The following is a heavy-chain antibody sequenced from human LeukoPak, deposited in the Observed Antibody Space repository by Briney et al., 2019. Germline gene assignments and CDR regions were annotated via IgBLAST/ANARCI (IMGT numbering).Heavy chain of an antibody. CDR3: AKDMRYCSGGSCSLYYYYGMDV. V-gene: IGHV3-9*01. CDR2: ISWNSGSI. Sequence: GGSLRLSCAASGFTFDDYAMPWVRQAPGKGLEWVSGISWNSGSIGYADSVKGRFTISRDNAKNSLYLQMNSLRAEDTALYYCAKDMRYCSGGSCSLYYYYGMDVWGQGTTVTVSS. CDR1: GFTFDDYA. D-gene: IGHD2-15*01. J-gene: IGHJ6*02.